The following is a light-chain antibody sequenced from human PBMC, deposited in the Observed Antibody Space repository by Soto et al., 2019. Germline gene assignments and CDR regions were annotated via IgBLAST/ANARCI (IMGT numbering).Light chain of an antibody. J-gene: IGKJ5*01. CDR1: QSVSSN. Sequence: EILMTQSPATLSVSPGARATLSCRASQSVSSNLAWYQQKPGQAPRLLIYGASSRATGIPDRFSGSGSGTDFTLTISRLEPEDFAVYYCQQYGSSLITFGQGTRLEIK. CDR3: QQYGSSLIT. V-gene: IGKV3-20*01. CDR2: GAS.